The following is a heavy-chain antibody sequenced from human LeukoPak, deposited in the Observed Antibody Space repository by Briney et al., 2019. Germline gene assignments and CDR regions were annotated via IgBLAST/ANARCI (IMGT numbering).Heavy chain of an antibody. Sequence: GESLKISCKGSEYSFSNTWISWVGQMPGKGLEWMGIIYPGDSDTRYSPSFQGQVTISADKSISTAYLQWSSLRASDTAMYYCARHIDCAGGTCCSVGWFDPWGQGTLVIVSS. J-gene: IGHJ5*02. CDR3: ARHIDCAGGTCCSVGWFDP. CDR1: EYSFSNTW. V-gene: IGHV5-51*01. D-gene: IGHD2-15*01. CDR2: IYPGDSDT.